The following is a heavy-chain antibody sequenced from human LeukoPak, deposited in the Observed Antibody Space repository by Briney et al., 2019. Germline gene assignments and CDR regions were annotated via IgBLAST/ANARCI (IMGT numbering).Heavy chain of an antibody. D-gene: IGHD2-2*02. CDR1: GYTFTSYG. CDR3: ARDLGRVPAAIHPYYYYYGMDV. V-gene: IGHV1-18*01. Sequence: ASVTVSCKASGYTFTSYGISWVRQAPGQGLEGMGWISAYNGNTNYAQNLQGRVTMTTDTSTSTAYMELRSLRSDDTAVYYCARDLGRVPAAIHPYYYYYGMDVWGQGTTVTVSS. J-gene: IGHJ6*02. CDR2: ISAYNGNT.